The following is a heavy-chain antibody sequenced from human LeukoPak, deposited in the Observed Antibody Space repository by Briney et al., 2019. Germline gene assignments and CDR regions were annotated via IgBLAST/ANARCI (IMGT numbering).Heavy chain of an antibody. CDR1: GGSIDPYY. J-gene: IGHJ4*02. V-gene: IGHV4-59*08. D-gene: IGHD5-24*01. Sequence: SETLSLTCTVSGGSIDPYYWSWIQQPPGKGLEWIGYFFYSGSTNYNPSLKSRVIISIDSSKNQLSVKLYSVTAADTAVYFCARPAGWLPRYYFEYWGQGTLVTVSS. CDR3: ARPAGWLPRYYFEY. CDR2: FFYSGST.